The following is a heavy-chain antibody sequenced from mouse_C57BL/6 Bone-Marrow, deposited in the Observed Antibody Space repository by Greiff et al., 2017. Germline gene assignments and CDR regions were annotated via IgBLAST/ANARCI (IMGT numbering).Heavy chain of an antibody. Sequence: VQLQQPGAELVKPGASVKMSCKASGYTFTSYWITWVKQRPGQGLEWIGDIYPGSGSTNYNEKFKSKATLTVDTSSSTAYMQLSSLTSEDSAVYYCARTMRWLLRVYAMDYWGQGTSVTVSS. CDR2: IYPGSGST. CDR3: ARTMRWLLRVYAMDY. CDR1: GYTFTSYW. J-gene: IGHJ4*01. V-gene: IGHV1-55*01. D-gene: IGHD2-3*01.